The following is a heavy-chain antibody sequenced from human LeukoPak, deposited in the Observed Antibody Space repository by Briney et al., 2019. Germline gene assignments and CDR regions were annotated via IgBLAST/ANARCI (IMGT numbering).Heavy chain of an antibody. CDR3: ASVVRAVRPLDY. Sequence: GGSLRLSCAASGFPFSNYNINWVRQAPGKGLEWVSYISSIGSTIYYADSVKGRFTISRDNAKNSLYLQMNSRRAEDTAVYYCASVVRAVRPLDYWGQGTLVTVSS. CDR2: ISSIGSTI. V-gene: IGHV3-48*03. D-gene: IGHD2-15*01. J-gene: IGHJ4*02. CDR1: GFPFSNYN.